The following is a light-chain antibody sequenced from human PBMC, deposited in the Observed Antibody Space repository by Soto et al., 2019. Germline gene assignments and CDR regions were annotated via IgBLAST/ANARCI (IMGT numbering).Light chain of an antibody. V-gene: IGLV2-11*01. J-gene: IGLJ1*01. Sequence: QSALTQPRSVSGSPGQSVTISCTGTSSDVGGYNYVSWYQQHPGKAPKLMIYDVSKRPSGVPDRFSGSKSGNTASLTISGLQAEDEADYYCSSYTSTNTQVFGTGTKVTVL. CDR1: SSDVGGYNY. CDR2: DVS. CDR3: SSYTSTNTQV.